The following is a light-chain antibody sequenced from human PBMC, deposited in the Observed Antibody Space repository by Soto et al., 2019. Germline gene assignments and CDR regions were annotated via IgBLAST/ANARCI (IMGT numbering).Light chain of an antibody. V-gene: IGKV4-1*01. CDR3: QQYYSSPIS. J-gene: IGKJ5*01. CDR2: CAS. Sequence: DIVMTQAPDSLAVSLGERATINCKSSQSVLYSSNNKNYLAWYQQKPGHPPKLLIYCASTRESGVPDRFSVSGSGTDFTLTISSLQAEDVAVYYCQQYYSSPISFAQGTRLEI. CDR1: QSVLYSSNNKNY.